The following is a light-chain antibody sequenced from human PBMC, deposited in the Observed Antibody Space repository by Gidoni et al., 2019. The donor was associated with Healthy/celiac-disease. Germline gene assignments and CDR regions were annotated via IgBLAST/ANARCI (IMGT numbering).Light chain of an antibody. V-gene: IGKV1-33*01. J-gene: IGKJ4*01. CDR3: QQYDNLPLT. CDR1: HDISNY. Sequence: DIQMTQSPSSLSASVGDRVTITCPASHDISNYLNWYQQKPGKAPKHLIYDASNLETGVPSRFSGSGSGTDFTFTISSLQPEDIATYYCQQYDNLPLTFGGGTKVEIK. CDR2: DAS.